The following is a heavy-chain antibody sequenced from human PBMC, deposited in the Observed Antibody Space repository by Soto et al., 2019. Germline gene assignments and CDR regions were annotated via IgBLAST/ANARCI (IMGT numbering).Heavy chain of an antibody. J-gene: IGHJ4*02. CDR2: ITPTLGTT. V-gene: IGHV1-69*13. CDR3: ARGCTTGATIEGFDF. CDR1: GATFSGSA. D-gene: IGHD1-1*01. Sequence: SVKVSCKASGATFSGSAFSWLRQAPVQGLEWMGGITPTLGTTNDAQHLQGRVTITADEYTATSFMELTSRTSADTAIDYCARGCTTGATIEGFDFWGQGTLVTVSS.